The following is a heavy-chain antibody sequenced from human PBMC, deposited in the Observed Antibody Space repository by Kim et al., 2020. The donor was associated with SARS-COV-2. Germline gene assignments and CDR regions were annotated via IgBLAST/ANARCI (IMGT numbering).Heavy chain of an antibody. CDR2: VNYNGNV. CDR1: VGSFSDYY. J-gene: IGHJ6*03. CDR3: ARRVRDSDNYYYYMDV. V-gene: IGHV4-34*01. Sequence: SETLSLTCAVYVGSFSDYYWAWIRQPPGRGLEWIGEVNYNGNVNCSPSLKSRVTMSADVSKNQFSLKLSLVTAADTAIYYCARRVRDSDNYYYYMDVWDSGLPVTVSS. D-gene: IGHD3-10*01.